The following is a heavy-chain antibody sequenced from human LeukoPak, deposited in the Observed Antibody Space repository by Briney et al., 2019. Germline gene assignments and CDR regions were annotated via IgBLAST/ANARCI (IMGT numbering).Heavy chain of an antibody. CDR2: INPNSGGT. D-gene: IGHD6-19*01. Sequence: GASVKVSCKASGYTFTGYYMHWVRQAPGQGLEWMGWINPNSGGTNYAQKFQGRVTMTRDTSISTAYMELSRLRSDDTAVYYCARDHSALYSSGWYIQLFGSHMDYWGQGTLVTVSS. V-gene: IGHV1-2*02. CDR1: GYTFTGYY. J-gene: IGHJ4*02. CDR3: ARDHSALYSSGWYIQLFGSHMDY.